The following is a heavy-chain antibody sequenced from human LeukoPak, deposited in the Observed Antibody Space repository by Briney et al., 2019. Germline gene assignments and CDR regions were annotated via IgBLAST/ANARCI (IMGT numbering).Heavy chain of an antibody. CDR1: GFTFSSYW. V-gene: IGHV3-7*03. CDR2: IKQDGSEK. Sequence: PGGSLRLSCAASGFTFSSYWMSWVRQAPGKGLEWAANIKQDGSEKYYVDSVKGRFTVSRDNAKNSLYLQMNSLRAEDTAVYYCARNPPPSMVRGVIIFGYYGMDVWGKGTTVTVSP. CDR3: ARNPPPSMVRGVIIFGYYGMDV. J-gene: IGHJ6*04. D-gene: IGHD3-10*01.